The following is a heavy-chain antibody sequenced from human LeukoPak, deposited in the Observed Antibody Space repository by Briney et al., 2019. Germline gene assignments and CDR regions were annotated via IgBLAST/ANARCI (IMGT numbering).Heavy chain of an antibody. CDR3: ARGEPYYDSSGYPRLNWFDP. Sequence: SETLSLTCTVSGGSISSSSYYWSWIRQPPGKGLEWIGYIYYSGSTYYNPSLKSRVTISVDTSKNQFSLKLSSVTAADTAVYYCARGEPYYDSSGYPRLNWFDPWGQGTLVTVSS. D-gene: IGHD3-22*01. V-gene: IGHV4-30-4*08. CDR2: IYYSGST. CDR1: GGSISSSSYY. J-gene: IGHJ5*02.